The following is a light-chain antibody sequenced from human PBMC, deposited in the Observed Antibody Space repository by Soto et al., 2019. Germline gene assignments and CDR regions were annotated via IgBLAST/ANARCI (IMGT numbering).Light chain of an antibody. CDR1: HDIRNY. CDR3: QQYENPPPHT. V-gene: IGKV1-33*01. Sequence: DIQMAQSPSSLSASVGDRVTITCQASHDIRNYLNWVQQRPGKAPELLIYDASNLVTGVPSRFSGSGSGTDFTLTISSLQPEDIATYYCQQYENPPPHTFGQGTKLEIK. J-gene: IGKJ2*01. CDR2: DAS.